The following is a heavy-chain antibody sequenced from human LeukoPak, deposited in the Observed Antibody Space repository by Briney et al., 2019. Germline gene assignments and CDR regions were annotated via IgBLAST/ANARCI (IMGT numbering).Heavy chain of an antibody. CDR1: GYTFTSYG. CDR2: ISAYNGNT. D-gene: IGHD4-23*01. J-gene: IGHJ6*03. CDR3: ARDGASEDGGYYYYYMDV. Sequence: ASVKVSCKASGYTFTSYGISWVRQAPGQGLEWMGWISAYNGNTNYVQKLQGRVTMTTDTSTSTAYMELRSLRSDDTAVYYCARDGASEDGGYYYYYMDVWGKGTTVTVSS. V-gene: IGHV1-18*01.